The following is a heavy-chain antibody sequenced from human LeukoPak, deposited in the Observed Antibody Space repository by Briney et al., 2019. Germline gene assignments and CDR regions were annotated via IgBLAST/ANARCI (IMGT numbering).Heavy chain of an antibody. V-gene: IGHV3-64D*09. CDR2: VSSDGGST. D-gene: IGHD3-22*01. CDR1: GFTFSNFP. J-gene: IGHJ4*02. Sequence: GGSLRLSCSASGFTFSNFPMHWVRQAPGKGLGYVSAVSSDGGSTYYADSVRHRFTISRDNSKNTLSLQMGSLRPEDTAVYYCVKAILFGSVSYYADWGQGTLVTVSS. CDR3: VKAILFGSVSYYAD.